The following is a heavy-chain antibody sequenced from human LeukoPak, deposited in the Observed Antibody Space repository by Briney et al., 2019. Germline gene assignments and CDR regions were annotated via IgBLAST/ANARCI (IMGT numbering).Heavy chain of an antibody. V-gene: IGHV1-2*02. J-gene: IGHJ4*02. Sequence: GASVKVSCKASGYTFTDYFMHWVRQAPGQGLEWMGWINPNSGGTNFAQKFQGRVTMTRDTSISTAYMELSRLRSDDTAVYYCARESYYDSSGYYLYWGQGTLVTVSS. CDR3: ARESYYDSSGYYLY. CDR2: INPNSGGT. D-gene: IGHD3-22*01. CDR1: GYTFTDYF.